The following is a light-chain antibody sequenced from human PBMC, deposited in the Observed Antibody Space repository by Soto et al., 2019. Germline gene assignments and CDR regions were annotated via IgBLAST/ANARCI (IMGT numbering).Light chain of an antibody. V-gene: IGKV3-20*01. J-gene: IGKJ1*01. CDR1: QSVSSSY. CDR2: GAS. Sequence: EIVLTQSPGTLSLSPGERATLSCRASQSVSSSYLAWYQQKPGQAPRLLIYGASSRATGIPDRFSGSGSGTDYTLTISRLGPEDLAVYYCQQYGSSSTVGRGNNVEIK. CDR3: QQYGSSST.